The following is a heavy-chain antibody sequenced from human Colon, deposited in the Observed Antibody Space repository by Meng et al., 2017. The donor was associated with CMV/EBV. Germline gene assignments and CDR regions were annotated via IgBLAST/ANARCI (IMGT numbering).Heavy chain of an antibody. CDR1: GFTFSNHW. V-gene: IGHV3-7*01. Sequence: GGSLRLSWVASGFTFSNHWMSGVRRAPGKGLEWVASIKQDGSETSYVDSVKGRFTISRDNGKNSLFLHMNSLRAEDTAVYYCARAVYFPLYHFNSWGQGTLVTVSS. CDR3: ARAVYFPLYHFNS. D-gene: IGHD2-8*01. CDR2: IKQDGSET. J-gene: IGHJ4*02.